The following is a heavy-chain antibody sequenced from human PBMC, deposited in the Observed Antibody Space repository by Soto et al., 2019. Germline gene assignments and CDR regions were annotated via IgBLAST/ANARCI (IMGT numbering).Heavy chain of an antibody. D-gene: IGHD3-22*01. V-gene: IGHV4-59*06. CDR1: GGSISSYY. CDR2: IYYSGST. Sequence: SETLSLTCTVSGGSISSYYWSWIRQPPGKGLEWIGYIYYSGSTYYNPSLKIRVTISVDTSKNQFSLKLSSVTAADTAVYYCASYYYDSSGVYDYWGQGTLVTVSS. J-gene: IGHJ4*02. CDR3: ASYYYDSSGVYDY.